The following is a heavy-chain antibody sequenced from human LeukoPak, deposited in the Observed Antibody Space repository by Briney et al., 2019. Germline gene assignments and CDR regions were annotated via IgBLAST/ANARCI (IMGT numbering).Heavy chain of an antibody. D-gene: IGHD5-12*01. CDR1: GGSISSSSYY. CDR2: IYYSGST. J-gene: IGHJ5*02. V-gene: IGHV4-39*07. CDR3: ARFLVATIYAWFDP. Sequence: PSETLSLTCTVSGGSISSSSYYWGWIRQPPGKGLEWIGSIYYSGSTYYNPSLKSRVTISVDTSKNQFSLKLSSVTAADTAVYYCARFLVATIYAWFDPWGQGTLVTVPS.